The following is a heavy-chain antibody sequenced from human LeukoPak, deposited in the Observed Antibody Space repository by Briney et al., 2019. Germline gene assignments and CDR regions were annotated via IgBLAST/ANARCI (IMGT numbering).Heavy chain of an antibody. CDR2: IKQDGSEE. CDR1: GFTFNSYW. D-gene: IGHD1-7*01. J-gene: IGHJ4*02. V-gene: IGHV3-7*01. Sequence: GGSLRLSCAASGFTFNSYWMNWVRQAPGKGLEWVANIKQDGSEEYYVDSVKGRFTISRDNAENSLYLQMNSLRAEDTAVYYCATSRTFDYWGQGTLVTVSS. CDR3: ATSRTFDY.